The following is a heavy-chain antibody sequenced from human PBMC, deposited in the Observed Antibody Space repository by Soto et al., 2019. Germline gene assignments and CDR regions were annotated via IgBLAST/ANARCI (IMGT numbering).Heavy chain of an antibody. V-gene: IGHV4-30-2*01. D-gene: IGHD3-10*01. CDR1: GASMSSGVYS. J-gene: IGHJ5*02. Sequence: QLQLQESGSGLVKPSQTLSLTCTVSGASMSSGVYSWSWIRQPPGKGLEWIGYMYDTGSTYYNPSLKPRVTISVDMSKNHFSLNLASVTAADTAVYYCARDRGSGSYYPTWGQRILVTVSS. CDR3: ARDRGSGSYYPT. CDR2: MYDTGST.